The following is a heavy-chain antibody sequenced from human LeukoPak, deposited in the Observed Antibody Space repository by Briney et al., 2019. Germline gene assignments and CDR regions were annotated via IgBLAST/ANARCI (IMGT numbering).Heavy chain of an antibody. CDR2: IWYDGSNK. CDR1: GFTVSSNY. V-gene: IGHV3-33*08. D-gene: IGHD1-1*01. Sequence: GGSLRLSCAASGFTVSSNYMSWVRQAPGKGLEWVAVIWYDGSNKYYADSVKGRFTISRDNSKNTLYLQMNSLRAEDTAVYYCARELISTTWRGNRSYFDLWGRGTLVTVSS. CDR3: ARELISTTWRGNRSYFDL. J-gene: IGHJ2*01.